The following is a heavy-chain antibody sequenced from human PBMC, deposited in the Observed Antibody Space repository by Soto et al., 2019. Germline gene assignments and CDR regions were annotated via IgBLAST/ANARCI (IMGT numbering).Heavy chain of an antibody. CDR1: GFSLSTSGVG. Sequence: QITLKESGPTLVKPTQTLTLTCTFSGFSLSTSGVGVGWIRQPPGKALEWLALIYLDDDKRYSPSLKSRLTISKDTSKNQVVLTMTNMDPVDTATYYCAHVGYCISFSCSNWFDPWGQGTLVTVSS. CDR2: IYLDDDK. CDR3: AHVGYCISFSCSNWFDP. D-gene: IGHD2-2*01. V-gene: IGHV2-5*02. J-gene: IGHJ5*02.